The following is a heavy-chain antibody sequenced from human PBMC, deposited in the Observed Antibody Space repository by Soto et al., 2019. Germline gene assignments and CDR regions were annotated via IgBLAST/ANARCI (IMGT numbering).Heavy chain of an antibody. Sequence: GGSLRLSCAASGFTFSSYAMHWVRQAPGKGLEWVAVISYDGSNKYYADSVKGRFTISRDNSKNTLYLQMNSLRAEDTAVYYCARGKRSTSCYYCYYYGMDVWGQGTTVTVSS. V-gene: IGHV3-30-3*01. CDR2: ISYDGSNK. CDR1: GFTFSSYA. J-gene: IGHJ6*02. CDR3: ARGKRSTSCYYCYYYGMDV. D-gene: IGHD2-2*01.